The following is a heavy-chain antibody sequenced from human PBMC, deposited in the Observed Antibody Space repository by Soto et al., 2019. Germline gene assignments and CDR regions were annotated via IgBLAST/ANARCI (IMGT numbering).Heavy chain of an antibody. J-gene: IGHJ6*02. CDR3: ARNMDYYYGRGSGNGHGV. Sequence: QVQLVQSGAEVKEPGDSVRVSCEASGYTFTAYYIHWVWQAPGQGLEWMGWINPKFGDTTYAQDFQGRVSMTRDMSISTVYMELSRLTSDDTAIYYGARNMDYYYGRGSGNGHGVWGQGTTVTVFS. D-gene: IGHD3-10*02. CDR1: GYTFTAYY. V-gene: IGHV1-2*02. CDR2: INPKFGDT.